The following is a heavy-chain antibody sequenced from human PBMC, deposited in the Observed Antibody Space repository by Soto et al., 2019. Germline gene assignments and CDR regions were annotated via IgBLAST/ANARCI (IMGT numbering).Heavy chain of an antibody. D-gene: IGHD3-10*01. CDR3: AKDIVKGITMVRRVYYYYMDV. CDR1: GFTFDDYA. Sequence: GGSLRLSCAASGFTFDDYAMHWARQAPGKGLEWVSGISWNSGSIGYADSVKGRFTISRDNSKNTLYLQMNSLRAEDTAVYYCAKDIVKGITMVRRVYYYYMDVWGKGTTVTVSS. J-gene: IGHJ6*03. V-gene: IGHV3-9*01. CDR2: ISWNSGSI.